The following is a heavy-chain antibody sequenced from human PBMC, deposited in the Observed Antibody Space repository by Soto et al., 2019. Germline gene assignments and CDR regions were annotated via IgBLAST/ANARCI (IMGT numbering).Heavy chain of an antibody. CDR1: GITFSTYA. J-gene: IGHJ5*02. V-gene: IGHV1-3*04. D-gene: IGHD5-12*01. Sequence: QVPLVQSGAEVKKPGASVKVSCKASGITFSTYAIHWVRQAPGQSLEWMGWINTGNGNTRYSQNFQGRVTLTRDTSASTAYMDLSSLRSEDTSIYYCARAIRGYVTWGQGTLVTVSS. CDR2: INTGNGNT. CDR3: ARAIRGYVT.